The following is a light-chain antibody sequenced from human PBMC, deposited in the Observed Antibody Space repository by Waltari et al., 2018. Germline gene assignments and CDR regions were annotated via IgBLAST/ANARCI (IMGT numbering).Light chain of an antibody. V-gene: IGLV1-40*01. Sequence: QSVLTQPPSVSGAPGQRVIISCAGSSSNIGAGHDLHWYYQLPGTAPKLLIYGNNNRPSGVPDRFSGSKSGTSASLAVTGLQADDEADYYCQSYDSSLSGVVFGGGTKLTVL. J-gene: IGLJ2*01. CDR3: QSYDSSLSGVV. CDR2: GNN. CDR1: SSNIGAGHD.